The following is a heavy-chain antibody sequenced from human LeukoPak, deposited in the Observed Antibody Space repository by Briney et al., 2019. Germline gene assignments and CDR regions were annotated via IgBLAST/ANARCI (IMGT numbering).Heavy chain of an antibody. CDR1: GFTVSSNY. CDR2: IYSGGST. D-gene: IGHD3-10*01. CDR3: ARLPRGITMVRGVINYFDY. J-gene: IGHJ4*02. V-gene: IGHV3-53*01. Sequence: GGSLRLSCAASGFTVSSNYMSWVRQAPGKGLEWVSVIYSGGSTYYADSVKGRFTISRDNSKNTLYLQMNSLRAEDTAVYYCARLPRGITMVRGVINYFDYWGQGTLVTVSS.